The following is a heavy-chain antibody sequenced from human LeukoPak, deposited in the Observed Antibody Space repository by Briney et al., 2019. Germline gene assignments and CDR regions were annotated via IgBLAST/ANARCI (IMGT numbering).Heavy chain of an antibody. D-gene: IGHD6-19*01. CDR2: IGTAGDT. V-gene: IGHV3-13*01. Sequence: GGSLRLSCAASGFTFSTYDMHWVRQAPGKGLEWVSGIGTAGDTYYAGSVRGRFTTSRDDAKNSFYLQMNSLGAEDTAVYYCARDAQWLVPEGYYYYMDVWGKGTTVTVSS. CDR3: ARDAQWLVPEGYYYYMDV. J-gene: IGHJ6*03. CDR1: GFTFSTYD.